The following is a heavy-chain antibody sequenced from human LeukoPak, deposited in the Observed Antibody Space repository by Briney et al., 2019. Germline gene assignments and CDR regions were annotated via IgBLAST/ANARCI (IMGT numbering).Heavy chain of an antibody. V-gene: IGHV3-23*01. D-gene: IGHD6-19*01. Sequence: GGSLRLSCAASGFTFSSYAMSWVRQAPGKGLEWVSAISGSGGSTYYADSVKGRFTISRDNSKNTLYLQMYSLRAEDTAVYYCAKDRGVAVAGTRFDPWGQGTLVTVSS. CDR3: AKDRGVAVAGTRFDP. CDR1: GFTFSSYA. CDR2: ISGSGGST. J-gene: IGHJ5*02.